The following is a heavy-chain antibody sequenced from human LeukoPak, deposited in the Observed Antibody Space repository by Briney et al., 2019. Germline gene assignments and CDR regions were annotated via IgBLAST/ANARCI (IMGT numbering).Heavy chain of an antibody. CDR1: GYTFTGYY. J-gene: IGHJ3*02. D-gene: IGHD3-22*01. CDR3: ASFDYYDSSGYSEHDAFDI. V-gene: IGHV1-2*06. CDR2: INPNSGGT. Sequence: GASVKVSCKASGYTFTGYYMHWVRQAPGQGLEGMGRINPNSGGTNYAQKFQGRVTMTRDTSISTAYMELSRLRSDDTAVYYCASFDYYDSSGYSEHDAFDIWGQGTMVTVSS.